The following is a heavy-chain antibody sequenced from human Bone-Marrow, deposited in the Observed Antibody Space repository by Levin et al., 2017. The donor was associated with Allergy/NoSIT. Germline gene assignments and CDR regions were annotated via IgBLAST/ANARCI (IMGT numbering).Heavy chain of an antibody. CDR3: ARGYDYGNYAEDADFYYGLDV. Sequence: GESLKISCVASGFSFSTYWMSWVRQAPGKGLEWVANIKEDGSDKYYVDSVKGRVTVSRDNAKNSLYLQMNSLRAEDTAVYYCARGYDYGNYAEDADFYYGLDVWGQGTTVTVS. CDR1: GFSFSTYW. J-gene: IGHJ6*02. CDR2: IKEDGSDK. D-gene: IGHD4-11*01. V-gene: IGHV3-7*01.